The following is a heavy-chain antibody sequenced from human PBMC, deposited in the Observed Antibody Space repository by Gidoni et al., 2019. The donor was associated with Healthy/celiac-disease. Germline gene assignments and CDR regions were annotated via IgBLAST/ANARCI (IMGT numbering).Heavy chain of an antibody. V-gene: IGHV4-34*01. J-gene: IGHJ6*03. CDR3: ARVGRAAAGTRWFGNYYYMDV. CDR2: INHSGST. Sequence: KGLAWIGEINHSGSTHYNPSLKSRVTISVDTSKNQFSLKLSSVTGADTAVDYCARVGRAAAGTRWFGNYYYMDVWGKGTTVTVSS. D-gene: IGHD6-13*01.